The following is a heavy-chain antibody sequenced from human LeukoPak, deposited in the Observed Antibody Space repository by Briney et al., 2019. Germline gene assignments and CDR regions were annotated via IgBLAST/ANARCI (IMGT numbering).Heavy chain of an antibody. CDR1: GFTFSSYG. V-gene: IGHV3-30*03. J-gene: IGHJ4*02. D-gene: IGHD3-22*01. CDR3: ARDGDYYDSSGFDY. CDR2: ISYDGSNK. Sequence: GGSLRLSCAASGFTFSSYGMHWVRQAPGKGLEGVAVISYDGSNKYYADSVKGRFTISRDNAKNSLYLQMNSLRAEDTAVYYCARDGDYYDSSGFDYWGQGTLVTVSS.